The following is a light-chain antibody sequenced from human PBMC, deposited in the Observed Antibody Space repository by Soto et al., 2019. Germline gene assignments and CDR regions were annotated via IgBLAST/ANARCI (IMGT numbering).Light chain of an antibody. Sequence: EIVLTQSPATLSLSPGERATLSCRASQSVSSSYLAWYQQKPGQAPRLLIYGASSRATGIPDRFSGGGSGTDFTLTISRLEPGDFAVYFCQQYGGFPMTFGQGTRLEIK. V-gene: IGKV3-20*01. CDR3: QQYGGFPMT. CDR1: QSVSSSY. CDR2: GAS. J-gene: IGKJ5*01.